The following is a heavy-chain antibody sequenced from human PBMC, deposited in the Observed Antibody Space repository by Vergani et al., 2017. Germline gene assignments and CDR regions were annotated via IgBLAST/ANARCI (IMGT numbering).Heavy chain of an antibody. CDR3: ARDHDGWSSSWYYCDY. V-gene: IGHV1-24*01. D-gene: IGHD6-13*01. Sequence: QVQLVQSGAEVKKPGASLQVSSPLSSYSLPPXXXPSFPPSPRKGLLALWALDPEDGETIYAQKFQGRVTMTEDTSTDTAYMELSSMRSEDTSVYYCARDHDGWSSSWYYCDYWGQGALVTVSA. J-gene: IGHJ4*02. CDR2: LDPEDGET. CDR1: SYSLPPXX.